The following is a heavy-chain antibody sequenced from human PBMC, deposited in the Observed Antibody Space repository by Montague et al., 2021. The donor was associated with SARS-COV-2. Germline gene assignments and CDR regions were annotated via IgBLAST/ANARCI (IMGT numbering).Heavy chain of an antibody. Sequence: SETLSLTCTVSGVVELRRRSEEHTSELQSPLKLVCRLLHEKNSTNYNPSLRSRVSIFLDNSKNQFFLTLTSVTAADTAMYYCASHFVWQQLSTWGQGTLVSVSS. CDR1: GVVELRRRS. D-gene: IGHD6-13*01. J-gene: IGHJ4*02. CDR2: LHEKNST. V-gene: IGHV4-61*01. CDR3: ASHFVWQQLST.